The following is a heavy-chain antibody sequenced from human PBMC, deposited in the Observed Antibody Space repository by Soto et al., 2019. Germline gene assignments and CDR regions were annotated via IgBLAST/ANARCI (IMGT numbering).Heavy chain of an antibody. CDR2: IGSTGNTI. D-gene: IGHD4-4*01. CDR3: GSRVNLRTASTFDS. Sequence: QVQLVESGGGLVKPGGSLRLSCAASGFTFSDSYMSWFRQAPGKGLEWISYIGSTGNTIYYADPVKGRFTIARDNAKNSLYLQMNSLRDEDTAVYYCGSRVNLRTASTFDSWGQGTLVTVSS. CDR1: GFTFSDSY. V-gene: IGHV3-11*01. J-gene: IGHJ4*02.